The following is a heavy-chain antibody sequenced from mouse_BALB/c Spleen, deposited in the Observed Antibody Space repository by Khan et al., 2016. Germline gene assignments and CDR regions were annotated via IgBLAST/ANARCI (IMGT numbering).Heavy chain of an antibody. CDR2: ISSGNNT. CDR1: GFTFSSYA. CDR3: TRGGIMVVDCFDY. D-gene: IGHD1-1*02. V-gene: IGHV5-6-5*01. J-gene: IGHJ2*01. Sequence: EVELVESGGGLVKPGGSLKLSCAASGFTFSSYAMSWVRQTPEKRLEWVASISSGNNTYYPDSAKGRFTISRDNARNILYLQLSSLRSEDTAMHYCTRGGIMVVDCFDYWGQGTTLTVAS.